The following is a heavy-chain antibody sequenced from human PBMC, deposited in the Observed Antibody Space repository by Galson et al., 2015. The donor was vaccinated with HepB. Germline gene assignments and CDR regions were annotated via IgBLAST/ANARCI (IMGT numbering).Heavy chain of an antibody. CDR2: ITVDATNT. D-gene: IGHD1-26*01. J-gene: IGHJ4*02. Sequence: SLSLSCAASGFTIGRYWIHWVRQVPGKGPVWISCITVDATNTEFADSVKGRFALSRDNARNTVYLPMNSLTAEDTAVYYCARDGGGGTPFDCWGQGTLVTVSS. CDR1: GFTIGRYW. CDR3: ARDGGGGTPFDC. V-gene: IGHV3-74*03.